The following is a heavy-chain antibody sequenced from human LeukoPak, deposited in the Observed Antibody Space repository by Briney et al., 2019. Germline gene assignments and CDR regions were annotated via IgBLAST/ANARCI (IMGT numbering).Heavy chain of an antibody. CDR2: ISGSGGST. CDR1: GFTFSSYG. Sequence: PGGTLRLSCAASGFTFSSYGMSWVRQAPGKGLEWVSAISGSGGSTYYADSVKGRFTISRDNSKNTLYLQMNSLRAEDTAVYYCAKSGGVGATRHFDYWGQGTLVTVSS. J-gene: IGHJ4*02. D-gene: IGHD1-26*01. V-gene: IGHV3-23*01. CDR3: AKSGGVGATRHFDY.